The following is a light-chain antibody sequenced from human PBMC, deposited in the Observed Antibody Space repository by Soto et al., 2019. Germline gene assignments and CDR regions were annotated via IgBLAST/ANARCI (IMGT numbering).Light chain of an antibody. CDR1: SSDVGSYNL. Sequence: QSALTQPASVSGSPGQSITISCTGTSSDVGSYNLVSWYQQHPGKAPKLMIYEVSKRPSGVSNRCSGSKSGNTASLTIFGVQAEDEADYYCCSYAGSSTYVVFGGGTKLTVL. CDR3: CSYAGSSTYVV. J-gene: IGLJ2*01. V-gene: IGLV2-23*02. CDR2: EVS.